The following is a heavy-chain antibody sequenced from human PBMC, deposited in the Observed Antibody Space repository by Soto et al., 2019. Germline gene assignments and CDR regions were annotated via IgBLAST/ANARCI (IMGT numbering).Heavy chain of an antibody. Sequence: SETLSLTCTVSGGSISSSSYYWGWIRQPPGKGLEWIGSIYYSGSTYYNPSLKSRVTISVDTSKNQFSLKLSSVTAADTAVYYCGRHEKGGYTSYYYFYGMDVWGQGTTVTVSS. D-gene: IGHD2-2*02. CDR1: GGSISSSSYY. J-gene: IGHJ6*02. CDR2: IYYSGST. CDR3: GRHEKGGYTSYYYFYGMDV. V-gene: IGHV4-39*01.